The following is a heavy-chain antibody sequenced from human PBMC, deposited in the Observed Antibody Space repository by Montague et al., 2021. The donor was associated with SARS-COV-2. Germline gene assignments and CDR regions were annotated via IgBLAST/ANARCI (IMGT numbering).Heavy chain of an antibody. Sequence: SLRLSCAASGFTFSDYYMSWIRQAPGKGLEWVSYISSSSSYTNYADSVKGRFAISRDNAKNSLYLQMNSLRAEDTAVYYCARVHYYESSGYSPFDYWGQGTLVTVSS. CDR2: ISSSSSYT. V-gene: IGHV3-11*05. J-gene: IGHJ4*02. CDR1: GFTFSDYY. D-gene: IGHD3-22*01. CDR3: ARVHYYESSGYSPFDY.